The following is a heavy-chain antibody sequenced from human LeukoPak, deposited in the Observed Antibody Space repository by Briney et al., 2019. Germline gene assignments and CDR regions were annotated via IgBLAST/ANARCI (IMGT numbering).Heavy chain of an antibody. V-gene: IGHV3-9*01. J-gene: IGHJ4*02. CDR2: ISWNSGSI. CDR1: GFTFDDYA. CDR3: AKAPGGTIVGAAIDY. D-gene: IGHD1-26*01. Sequence: AGGSLRLSCAASGFTFDDYAMHWVRQAPGKDLEWVSGISWNSGSIGYADSVKGRFTISRDNAKNSLYLQMNSLRAEDTALYYCAKAPGGTIVGAAIDYWGQGTLVTVSS.